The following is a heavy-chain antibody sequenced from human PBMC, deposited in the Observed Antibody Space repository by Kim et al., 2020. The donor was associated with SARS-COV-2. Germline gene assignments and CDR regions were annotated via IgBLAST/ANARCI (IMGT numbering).Heavy chain of an antibody. J-gene: IGHJ3*02. D-gene: IGHD1-1*01. V-gene: IGHV4-30-2*05. Sequence: YSNPSPRSRVTISVDTSKNQFSLKLSSVTAADTAVYYCARAIRRLSAFDIWGQGTMVTVSS. CDR3: ARAIRRLSAFDI.